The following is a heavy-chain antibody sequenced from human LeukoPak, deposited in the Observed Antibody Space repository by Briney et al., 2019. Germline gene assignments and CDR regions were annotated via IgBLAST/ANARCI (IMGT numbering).Heavy chain of an antibody. CDR3: ARDGDILTGYYPHYYMDV. CDR2: INSDASTT. CDR1: GFTFSNTW. J-gene: IGHJ6*03. D-gene: IGHD3-9*01. Sequence: GGSLRLSCAASGFTFSNTWMHWVRQAPGRGLVWVSLINSDASTTTYADSVGGRFTISRDNAKNTLYLQMNSLSAEDTAVYYCARDGDILTGYYPHYYMDVWGKGTTVTVSS. V-gene: IGHV3-74*01.